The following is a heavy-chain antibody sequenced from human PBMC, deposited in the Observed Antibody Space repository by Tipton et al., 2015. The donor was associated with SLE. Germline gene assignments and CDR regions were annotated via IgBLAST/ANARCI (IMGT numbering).Heavy chain of an antibody. Sequence: TLSLTCTVSGGSIGKDYWNWIRQSPGKGLEWIGYVSYTGSANYNPSLKSRVTMSVDTSKNQFSLKLSSVTAADTAVYYCASLLVKPTGSFDIWGLGTMVTVSS. CDR2: VSYTGSA. V-gene: IGHV4-59*01. D-gene: IGHD2-15*01. CDR1: GGSIGKDY. J-gene: IGHJ3*02. CDR3: ASLLVKPTGSFDI.